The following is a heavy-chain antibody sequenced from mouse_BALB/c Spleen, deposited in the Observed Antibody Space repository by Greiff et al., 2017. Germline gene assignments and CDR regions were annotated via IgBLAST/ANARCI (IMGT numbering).Heavy chain of an antibody. D-gene: IGHD2-14*01. CDR2: ISSGGST. CDR1: GFTFSSYA. J-gene: IGHJ3*01. Sequence: EVKLMESGGGLVKPGGSLKLSCAASGFTFSSYAMSWVRQTPEKRLEWVASISSGGSTYYPDSVKGRFTISRDNARNILYLQMSSLRSEDTAMYYCARGGYDGGFAYWGQGTLVTVSA. V-gene: IGHV5-6-5*01. CDR3: ARGGYDGGFAY.